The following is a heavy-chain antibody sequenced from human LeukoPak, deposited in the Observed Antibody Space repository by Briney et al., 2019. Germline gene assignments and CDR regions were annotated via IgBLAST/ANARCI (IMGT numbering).Heavy chain of an antibody. CDR3: TRDLVEYGMDV. J-gene: IGHJ6*02. Sequence: GWSRRLSSTASGFTFGDYAMSWVRQAPGKGLEWVGFIRSKAYGGTTEYAASVKGRFTISRDDSKSIAYLQMNSLKTEDTAVYYCTRDLVEYGMDVWGQGTTVTVSS. CDR2: IRSKAYGGTT. V-gene: IGHV3-49*04. CDR1: GFTFGDYA.